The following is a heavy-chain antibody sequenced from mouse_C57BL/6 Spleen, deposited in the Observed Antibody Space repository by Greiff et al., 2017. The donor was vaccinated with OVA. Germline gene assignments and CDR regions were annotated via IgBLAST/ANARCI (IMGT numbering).Heavy chain of an antibody. CDR3: ASLDSSGYGFAY. J-gene: IGHJ3*01. CDR1: GFSLTSYG. D-gene: IGHD3-2*02. Sequence: VQGVESGPGLVAPSQSLSITCTVSGFSLTSYGVDWVRQSPGKGLEWLGVIWGVGSTNYNSALKSRLSISKDNSKSQVFLKMNSLQTDDTAMYYCASLDSSGYGFAYWGQGTLVTVSA. CDR2: IWGVGST. V-gene: IGHV2-6*01.